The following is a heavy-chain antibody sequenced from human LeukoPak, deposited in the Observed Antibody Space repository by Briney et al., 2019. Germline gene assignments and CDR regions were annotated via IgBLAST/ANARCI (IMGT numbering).Heavy chain of an antibody. V-gene: IGHV3-43*02. CDR1: GFTFHNYA. Sequence: PGGSLRLSCAASGFTFHNYAIHWVRQAPGKGLEWFSLTSGDGITTYFADSVKGRFTISRDNSKSSLFLQMNSLGTEDTALYYCARDHVYGGADYWGQGTLVTVSS. J-gene: IGHJ4*02. CDR2: TSGDGITT. CDR3: ARDHVYGGADY. D-gene: IGHD5/OR15-5a*01.